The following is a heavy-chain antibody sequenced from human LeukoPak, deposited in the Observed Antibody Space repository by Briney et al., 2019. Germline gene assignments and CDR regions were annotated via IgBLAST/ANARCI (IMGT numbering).Heavy chain of an antibody. Sequence: PSETLSLTCTVSGGSISSSSYYWGRIRQPPGKGLEWIGGIYYSGSTYYNPSLKSRVTISVDTSKNQFSLKLSSVTAADTAVYYCARDLKAGYGVLPSFDYWGQGTLVTVSS. D-gene: IGHD4-17*01. CDR2: IYYSGST. J-gene: IGHJ4*02. CDR3: ARDLKAGYGVLPSFDY. V-gene: IGHV4-39*07. CDR1: GGSISSSSYY.